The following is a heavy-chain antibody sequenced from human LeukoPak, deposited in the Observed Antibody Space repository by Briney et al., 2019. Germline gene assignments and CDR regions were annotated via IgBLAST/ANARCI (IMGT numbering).Heavy chain of an antibody. D-gene: IGHD3-10*01. Sequence: SETLSLTCTVSGGSISSYYWSWIRQPAGKGLEWIGLIETSGNTNYKPSLKSRVTMSVDTSKNQFSLKLSSVTAADTAVYYCARAYTRGDYYFDYWGQGTLVTVSS. J-gene: IGHJ4*02. CDR2: IETSGNT. CDR3: ARAYTRGDYYFDY. V-gene: IGHV4-4*07. CDR1: GGSISSYY.